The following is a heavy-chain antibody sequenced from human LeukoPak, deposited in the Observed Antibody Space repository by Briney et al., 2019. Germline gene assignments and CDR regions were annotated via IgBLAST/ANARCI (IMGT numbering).Heavy chain of an antibody. V-gene: IGHV3-30-3*01. J-gene: IGHJ4*02. D-gene: IGHD1-26*01. Sequence: GGSLRLSCAASGFTFSSYAMHWVRQAPGKGLEWVAVISYDGSNKYYADSVKGRFTISRDNSKNTLYLQMNSLRAEDTAVYYRARDNFEGPMGALKRDFDYWGQGTLVTVSS. CDR1: GFTFSSYA. CDR2: ISYDGSNK. CDR3: ARDNFEGPMGALKRDFDY.